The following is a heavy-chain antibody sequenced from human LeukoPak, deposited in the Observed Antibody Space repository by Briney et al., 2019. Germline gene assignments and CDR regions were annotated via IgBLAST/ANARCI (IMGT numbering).Heavy chain of an antibody. D-gene: IGHD3-22*01. CDR1: VFTFINYG. Sequence: GGSLRLSCAPSVFTFINYGMNWVRQSPGNGLKGFSSIGGSGGNTYYADSVKGRFTISRDNSKNMLYLQMNSLRVEDTAVYYCAKRDTSGHYYFDYWGQGTLVTVSS. J-gene: IGHJ4*02. CDR2: IGGSGGNT. V-gene: IGHV3-23*01. CDR3: AKRDTSGHYYFDY.